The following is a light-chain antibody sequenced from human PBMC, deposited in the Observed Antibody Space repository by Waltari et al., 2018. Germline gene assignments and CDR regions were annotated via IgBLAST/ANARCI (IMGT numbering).Light chain of an antibody. CDR1: SLRSYY. CDR2: GKN. V-gene: IGLV3-19*01. Sequence: SSELTQDPAVSVALGQTVRITCQGDSLRSYYASWYQQKPGQAPVLVIYGKNNRPSGIPDRFSGSSSGNTASLTITGAQAEEEADYYCNSRDSSGNHLVVFCGGTKLTVL. CDR3: NSRDSSGNHLVV. J-gene: IGLJ2*01.